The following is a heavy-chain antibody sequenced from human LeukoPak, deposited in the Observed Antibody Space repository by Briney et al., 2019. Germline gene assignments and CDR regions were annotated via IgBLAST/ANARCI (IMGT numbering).Heavy chain of an antibody. CDR3: ARDAYCSSTSCYGFWDY. Sequence: GASVKVSCKVSGGTFSSYAISWVRQAPGQGLEWMGWINPNSGGTNYAQKFQGRVTMTRDMSTSTVYMELSSLRSEDTAVYYCARDAYCSSTSCYGFWDYWGQGTLVTVSS. D-gene: IGHD2-2*01. V-gene: IGHV1-2*02. CDR2: INPNSGGT. CDR1: GGTFSSYA. J-gene: IGHJ4*02.